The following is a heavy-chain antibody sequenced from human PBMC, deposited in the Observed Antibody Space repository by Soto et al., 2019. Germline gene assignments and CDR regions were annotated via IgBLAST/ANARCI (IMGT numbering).Heavy chain of an antibody. J-gene: IGHJ6*02. V-gene: IGHV1-69*06. Sequence: QVQLVQSGAEVKKPGSSVKVSCKASGGTFSSLDIDWVRQAPGQGLEWMGGIIPISETTNYAQIFQGRVIIVPEISTSTAYMELSRLRSEDTAVYYCARALLSHSYDSGGYDSYFHAMDVWGQGTPVTVSS. CDR1: GGTFSSLD. CDR2: IIPISETT. D-gene: IGHD3-22*01. CDR3: ARALLSHSYDSGGYDSYFHAMDV.